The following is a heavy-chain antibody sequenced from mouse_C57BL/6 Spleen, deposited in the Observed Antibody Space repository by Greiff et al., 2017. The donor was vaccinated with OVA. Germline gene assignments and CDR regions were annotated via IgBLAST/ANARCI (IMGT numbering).Heavy chain of an antibody. CDR1: GFTFTDYY. CDR3: ARWGYGNYGAY. J-gene: IGHJ3*01. V-gene: IGHV7-3*01. CDR2: IRNKANGYTT. D-gene: IGHD2-1*01. Sequence: KLVESGGGLAQPGGSLSLSCAASGFTFTDYYMSWVRQPPGKALEWLGFIRNKANGYTTEYSASVKGRFTISRDNSQSILYLQMNALRAEDSATYYCARWGYGNYGAYWGQGTLVTVSA.